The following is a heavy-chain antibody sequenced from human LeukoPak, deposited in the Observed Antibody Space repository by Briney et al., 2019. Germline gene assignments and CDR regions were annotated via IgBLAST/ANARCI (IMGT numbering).Heavy chain of an antibody. J-gene: IGHJ6*03. CDR3: ARGISSSSPYYYYYMDV. CDR1: GGSFSGYY. V-gene: IGHV4-34*01. D-gene: IGHD6-6*01. CDR2: INHSGST. Sequence: SETLSLTCAVYGGSFSGYYWSRIRQPPGKGLEWIGEINHSGSTNYNPSLKSRVTISVDTSKNQFSLKLSSVTAADTAVYYCARGISSSSPYYYYYMDVWGKGTTVTVSS.